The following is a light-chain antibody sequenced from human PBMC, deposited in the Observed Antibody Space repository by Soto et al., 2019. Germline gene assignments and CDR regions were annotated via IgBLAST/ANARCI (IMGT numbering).Light chain of an antibody. CDR1: SSDVGGYNY. CDR2: EVA. V-gene: IGLV2-14*01. Sequence: QSALTQPASVSGSPGQSITISCTGASSDVGGYNYVSWYQQHPGHAPKLILYEVANRPSGVSYRFSGSKSGNTASLTISGLQAEDEAAYYCTSYTSRSTLVVFGGGTQLTVL. CDR3: TSYTSRSTLVV. J-gene: IGLJ7*01.